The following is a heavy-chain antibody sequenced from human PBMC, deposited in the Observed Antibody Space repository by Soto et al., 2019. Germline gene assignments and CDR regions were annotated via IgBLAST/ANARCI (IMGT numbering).Heavy chain of an antibody. D-gene: IGHD2-21*02. CDR3: AKVRQLAYCGGDCYGPLDY. J-gene: IGHJ4*02. CDR1: GFTFSSYA. V-gene: IGHV3-23*01. CDR2: ISGSGGST. Sequence: GGSLRLSCAASGFTFSSYAMSWVRQAPGKGLEWVSAISGSGGSTYYADSVKGRFTISRDNSKNTLYLQMNSLRAEDTAVYYCAKVRQLAYCGGDCYGPLDYWGQGTLVTVSS.